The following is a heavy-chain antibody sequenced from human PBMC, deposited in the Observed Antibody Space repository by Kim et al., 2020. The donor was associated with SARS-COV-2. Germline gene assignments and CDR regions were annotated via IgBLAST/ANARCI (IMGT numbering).Heavy chain of an antibody. CDR3: AKQSNQAPGIIAVAVAGTLSY. D-gene: IGHD6-19*01. CDR2: ISPAGDYI. J-gene: IGHJ4*02. Sequence: GGSLRLSCAASGFTFSTHAMSWVRQAPGKGLEWVSAISPAGDYIYYTDSVRGRFTTSRDNSKNTLYLQMNSLRAEDTAVYHCAKQSNQAPGIIAVAVAGTLSYWGQGTLVTVSS. V-gene: IGHV3-23*01. CDR1: GFTFSTHA.